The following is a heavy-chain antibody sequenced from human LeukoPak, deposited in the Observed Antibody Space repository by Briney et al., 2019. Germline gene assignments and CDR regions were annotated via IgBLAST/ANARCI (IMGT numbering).Heavy chain of an antibody. D-gene: IGHD5-24*01. CDR1: GGSISSYY. Sequence: SETLSLTCTVSGGSISSYYWSWIRQPPGKGLEWIGYIYYSGSTNYNPSLKSRVTISVDTSKNQFSLKLSSVTAADTAVYYCARHFSIRAGHFDYWGQGTLVTVSS. CDR3: ARHFSIRAGHFDY. V-gene: IGHV4-59*08. J-gene: IGHJ4*02. CDR2: IYYSGST.